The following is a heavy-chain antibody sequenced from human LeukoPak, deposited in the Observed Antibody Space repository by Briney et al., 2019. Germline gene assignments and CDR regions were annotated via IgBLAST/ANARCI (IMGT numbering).Heavy chain of an antibody. D-gene: IGHD3-10*01. Sequence: SETLSLTCTVSGGSISSYYWSWIRQPPGKGLEWIGYIYYSGSTNYNPSLKSRVTISVDTSKNQFSLKLSSVTAADTAVYYCASIYYGSGNLLFDYWGQGTLVTVSS. CDR1: GGSISSYY. CDR3: ASIYYGSGNLLFDY. CDR2: IYYSGST. J-gene: IGHJ4*02. V-gene: IGHV4-59*12.